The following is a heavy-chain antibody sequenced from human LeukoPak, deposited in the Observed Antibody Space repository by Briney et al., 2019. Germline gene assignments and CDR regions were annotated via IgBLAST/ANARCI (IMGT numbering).Heavy chain of an antibody. CDR1: GFTFSSYA. CDR2: ISYDGSNK. Sequence: GGSLRLSCAASGFTFSSYAMHWVRQAPGKGLEWVAVISYDGSNKYYADSVKGRFTISRDNSKNTLYLQMNSLRAEDTAVYYCARGGGFPHDAFDIWGQGTMVTVSS. D-gene: IGHD3-16*01. J-gene: IGHJ3*02. V-gene: IGHV3-30-3*01. CDR3: ARGGGFPHDAFDI.